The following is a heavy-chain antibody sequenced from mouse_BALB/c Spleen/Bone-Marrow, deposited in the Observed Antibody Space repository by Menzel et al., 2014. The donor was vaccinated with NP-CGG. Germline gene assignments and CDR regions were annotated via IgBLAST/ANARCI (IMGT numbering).Heavy chain of an antibody. Sequence: EVKLVESGGDLVKPGGSLKLSCAASGFTFSTYGMSWVRQTPDKRLEWVATISSGGGYTYYPDSVKGRFTISRDNANNTLYLQMSSLKSEDTAMYYCTRQRNWDYYAMDYWGQGTSVTVSS. CDR2: ISSGGGYT. V-gene: IGHV5-6*02. CDR1: GFTFSTYG. D-gene: IGHD4-1*01. J-gene: IGHJ4*01. CDR3: TRQRNWDYYAMDY.